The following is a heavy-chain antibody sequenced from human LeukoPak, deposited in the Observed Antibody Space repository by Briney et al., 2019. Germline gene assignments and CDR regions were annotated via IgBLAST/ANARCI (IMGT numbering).Heavy chain of an antibody. V-gene: IGHV1-2*02. J-gene: IGHJ4*02. CDR1: GYTFTGYY. CDR2: INPNSGGT. CDR3: ARAGAYYYDSSGTIGPDY. D-gene: IGHD3-22*01. Sequence: ASVKVSCKASGYTFTGYYMHWVRQAPGQGLEWMGWINPNSGGTNYARKFQGRVTMTRDTSISTAYMELSRLRSDDTAVYYCARAGAYYYDSSGTIGPDYWGQGTLVTVSS.